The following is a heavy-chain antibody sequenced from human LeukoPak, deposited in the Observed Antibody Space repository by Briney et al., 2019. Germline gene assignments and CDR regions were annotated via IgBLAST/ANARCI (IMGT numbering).Heavy chain of an antibody. CDR2: MNPNSGNT. V-gene: IGHV1-8*03. CDR1: GYTFTSYD. D-gene: IGHD1-1*01. CDR3: ARVQQLRDAYYYYYYYMDV. Sequence: ASVKVSCKASGYTFTSYDINRVRQATGQGLEWMGWMNPNSGNTGYAQKFQGRVTITRNTSISTAYMELSSLRSEDTAVYYCARVQQLRDAYYYYYYYMDVWGKGTTVTVSS. J-gene: IGHJ6*03.